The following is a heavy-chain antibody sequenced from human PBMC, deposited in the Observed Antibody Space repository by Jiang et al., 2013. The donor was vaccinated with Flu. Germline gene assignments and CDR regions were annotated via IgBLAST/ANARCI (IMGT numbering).Heavy chain of an antibody. V-gene: IGHV4-59*01. CDR1: GGSISTYY. CDR2: IYYSGNT. J-gene: IGHJ5*02. D-gene: IGHD2-15*01. Sequence: LLKPSETLSLTCTISGGSISTYYWSWIRQPPGKGLEWIGYIYYSGNTNTNPSLKSRVIISVDTSRNQFSLKLSSVTTADTAVYYCARVGNYCFDLWGQGTLVTVSS. CDR3: ARVGNYCFDL.